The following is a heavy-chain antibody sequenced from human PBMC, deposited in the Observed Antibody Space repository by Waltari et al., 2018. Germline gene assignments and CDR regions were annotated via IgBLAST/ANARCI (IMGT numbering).Heavy chain of an antibody. J-gene: IGHJ3*02. CDR3: AKDRDRDYYDSSGYYDAFDI. D-gene: IGHD3-22*01. V-gene: IGHV3-23*04. CDR2: ISGSGGST. Sequence: EVQLVESGGGLVQPGGSLRLSCAASGFTFSSYAMSWVRQAQGKGLEWVSAISGSGGSTYYADSVKGRFTISRDNSKNTLYLQMNSLRAEDTAVYYCAKDRDRDYYDSSGYYDAFDIWGQGTMVTVSS. CDR1: GFTFSSYA.